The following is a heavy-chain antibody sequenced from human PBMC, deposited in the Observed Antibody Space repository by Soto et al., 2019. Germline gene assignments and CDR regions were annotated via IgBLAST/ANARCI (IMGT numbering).Heavy chain of an antibody. CDR1: GGSISSGGYY. V-gene: IGHV4-31*03. CDR2: IYYSGST. CDR3: AGGVGFGELLYFDY. D-gene: IGHD3-10*01. Sequence: QVQLQESGPGLVKPSQTLSLTCTVSGGSISSGGYYWSWIRQHPGKGLEWIGYIYYSGSTYDNPSLKSRVTISVDTSKNQCSLKLSSVTAADTAVYYCAGGVGFGELLYFDYWGQGTLVTVSS. J-gene: IGHJ4*02.